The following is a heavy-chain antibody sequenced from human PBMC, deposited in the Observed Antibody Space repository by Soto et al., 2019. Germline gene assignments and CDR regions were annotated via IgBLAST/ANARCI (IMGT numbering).Heavy chain of an antibody. D-gene: IGHD3-3*01. CDR2: ISVSGGST. V-gene: IGHV3-23*01. CDR3: AKGPTPYDVSEDY. J-gene: IGHJ4*02. CDR1: GFPFSSYA. Sequence: QPGGSLRLSCAASGFPFSSYAMSLVRQSPGKGLEWVSAISVSGGSTYYADSVKGRFTISRDNSKNTLYLQMNSLRAEDTAVYYCAKGPTPYDVSEDYWRQGALVTVSS.